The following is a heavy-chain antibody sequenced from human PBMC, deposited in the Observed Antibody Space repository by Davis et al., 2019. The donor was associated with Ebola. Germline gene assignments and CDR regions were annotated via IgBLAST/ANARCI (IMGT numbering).Heavy chain of an antibody. CDR3: ARGLITEYYDFWSGAAVY. V-gene: IGHV1-18*01. J-gene: IGHJ4*02. CDR2: ISAYNGNT. CDR1: GYTFTSYG. D-gene: IGHD3-3*01. Sequence: ASVKVSCKAFGYTFTSYGISWVRQAPGQGLEWMGWISAYNGNTNYAQKLQGRVTMTTDTSTSTAYMELRSLRSNDTAVYYCARGLITEYYDFWSGAAVYWGQGTLVTVSS.